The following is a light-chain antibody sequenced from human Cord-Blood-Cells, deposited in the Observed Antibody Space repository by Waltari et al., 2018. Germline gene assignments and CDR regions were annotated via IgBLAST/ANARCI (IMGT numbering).Light chain of an antibody. CDR3: SSYTSSSTYV. CDR1: SSDVGGYNY. V-gene: IGLV2-14*01. J-gene: IGLJ1*01. Sequence: QSALTQPASVSGSPGQSLTISCTGTSSDVGGYNYVSWYQQHPGKAPTLMIYDVSKRPSGVSNRFSGSKSGNTASLTISGLQAEDEADYYCSSYTSSSTYVFGTGTKVTVL. CDR2: DVS.